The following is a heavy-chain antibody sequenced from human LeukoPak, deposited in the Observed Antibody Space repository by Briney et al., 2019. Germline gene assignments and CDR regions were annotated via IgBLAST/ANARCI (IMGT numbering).Heavy chain of an antibody. Sequence: PSQTLSLTCTGSGGSISTNFWSWLRQPAGKGLEWIGRIYSSGSTNDNPSLRSRVTMSVDTSKNQFSLKLSSVTAADTAVYYCVRGHIGAAYFDYWGQGTPVTVSS. D-gene: IGHD6-13*01. J-gene: IGHJ4*02. CDR3: VRGHIGAAYFDY. V-gene: IGHV4-4*07. CDR2: IYSSGST. CDR1: GGSISTNF.